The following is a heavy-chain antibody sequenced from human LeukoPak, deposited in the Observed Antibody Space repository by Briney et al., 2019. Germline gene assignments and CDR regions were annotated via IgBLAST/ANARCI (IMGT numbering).Heavy chain of an antibody. V-gene: IGHV4-34*01. CDR2: INHSGST. Sequence: SETLSLTCAVYGGSFSGYYWSWIRQPPGKGLEWVGEINHSGSTNYNPSLKSRVTISVDTSKNQFSLKLSSVTAVGTAVYYCSSVYGGVTMVRGVFYYYYYMDVWGKGTTVTVSS. D-gene: IGHD3-10*01. J-gene: IGHJ6*03. CDR1: GGSFSGYY. CDR3: SSVYGGVTMVRGVFYYYYYMDV.